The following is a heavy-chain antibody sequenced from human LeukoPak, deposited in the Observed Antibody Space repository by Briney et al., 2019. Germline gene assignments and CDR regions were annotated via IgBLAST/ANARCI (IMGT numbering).Heavy chain of an antibody. CDR1: GGSISSYY. Sequence: PSETLSLTCTVSGGSISSYYWSWIRQPPGKGLEWIGYIYYSGSTNYNPSLKSRVTISVDTSKNQFSLKLSSVTAADTAVYYCARHGTEWLRFGSHLLGTDVWGQGTTVTVSS. J-gene: IGHJ6*02. CDR2: IYYSGST. V-gene: IGHV4-59*08. D-gene: IGHD5-12*01. CDR3: ARHGTEWLRFGSHLLGTDV.